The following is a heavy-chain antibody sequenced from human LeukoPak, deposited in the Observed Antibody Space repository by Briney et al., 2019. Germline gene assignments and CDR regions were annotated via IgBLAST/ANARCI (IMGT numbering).Heavy chain of an antibody. CDR2: IYHSGST. V-gene: IGHV4-30-2*01. D-gene: IGHD3-3*01. CDR1: GGSISSGGYY. Sequence: PSETLSLTCTVSGGSISSGGYYWSWIRQPPGKGLEWIGYIYHSGSTYYNPSLKSRVTISVDRSKNQFSLKLSSVTAADTAVYYCARGGGQRFLEWLLYGAFDIWGQGTMVTVSS. CDR3: ARGGGQRFLEWLLYGAFDI. J-gene: IGHJ3*02.